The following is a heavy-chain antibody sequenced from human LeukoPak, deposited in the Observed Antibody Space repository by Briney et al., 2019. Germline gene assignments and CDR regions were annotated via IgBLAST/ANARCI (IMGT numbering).Heavy chain of an antibody. CDR1: GYSFTTYH. V-gene: IGHV1-46*01. CDR3: ARGPWINIGSPSYYFDY. CDR2: IHPTAVST. D-gene: IGHD2/OR15-2a*01. J-gene: IGHJ4*02. Sequence: ASVKVSCKASGYSFTTYHMHWVRQAPGQGLEWMGIIHPTAVSTNYAQKFQGRVTMTRDMSTSTVYMELSSLRSEDTAVYYCARGPWINIGSPSYYFDYWGQGTLVTVSS.